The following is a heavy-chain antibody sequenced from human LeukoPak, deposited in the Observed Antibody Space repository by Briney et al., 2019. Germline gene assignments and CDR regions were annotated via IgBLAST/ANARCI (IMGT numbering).Heavy chain of an antibody. D-gene: IGHD6-13*01. CDR2: ISWNSGSI. V-gene: IGHV3-9*01. CDR3: AKGHSSSRNLDAFDI. J-gene: IGHJ3*02. Sequence: PGRSLRLSCAASGFTFDDYAMHWVRQAPGKGLEWVSGISWNSGSIGYADSVKGRFTITRDNAENSLYLQMNSLRAEDTALYYCAKGHSSSRNLDAFDIWGQGTMVTVSS. CDR1: GFTFDDYA.